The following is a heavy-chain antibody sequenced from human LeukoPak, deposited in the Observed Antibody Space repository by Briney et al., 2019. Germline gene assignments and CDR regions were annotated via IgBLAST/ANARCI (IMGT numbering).Heavy chain of an antibody. CDR3: ARDQGDTAMVTDY. D-gene: IGHD5-18*01. V-gene: IGHV1-46*01. Sequence: GASVTVSCKASGYTFTSYYMHWVRHAPGQGLEWMGIINPSGGSTSYAQKFQGRVTMTRDTSTSTVYMELSSLRSEDTAVYYCARDQGDTAMVTDYWGQGTLVTVSS. J-gene: IGHJ4*02. CDR2: INPSGGST. CDR1: GYTFTSYY.